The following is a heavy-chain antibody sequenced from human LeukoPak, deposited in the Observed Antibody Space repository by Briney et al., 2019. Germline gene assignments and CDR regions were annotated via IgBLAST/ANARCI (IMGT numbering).Heavy chain of an antibody. CDR3: ARGRRITMVRGGPARGFDY. J-gene: IGHJ4*02. CDR1: GVSFSGYY. Sequence: PSETLSLTCAVYGVSFSGYYWSWIRQPPGKGLEWVGEINHSGSSNYNPSLKSRVTISVDTSKNQFSMKLSSVTAADTAVYYCARGRRITMVRGGPARGFDYWGQGTLVTVSS. CDR2: INHSGSS. D-gene: IGHD3-10*01. V-gene: IGHV4-34*01.